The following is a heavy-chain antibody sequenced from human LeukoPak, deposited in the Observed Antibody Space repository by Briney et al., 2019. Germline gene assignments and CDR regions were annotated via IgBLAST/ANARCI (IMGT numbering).Heavy chain of an antibody. J-gene: IGHJ4*02. D-gene: IGHD4-17*01. V-gene: IGHV1-69*04. CDR1: GGSFSSYG. CDR3: ASYREDYGPLALHY. CDR2: IIPIQGII. Sequence: SVKVSCKASGGSFSSYGISWVRQAPGQGLDWMGRIIPIQGIINYAQKFQGRVTITVDKSTSTAYMELSSLRSEDTAVFYCASYREDYGPLALHYWGQGTLVSVSS.